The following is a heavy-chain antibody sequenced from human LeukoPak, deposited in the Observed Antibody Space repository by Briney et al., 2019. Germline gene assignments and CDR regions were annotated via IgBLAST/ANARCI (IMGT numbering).Heavy chain of an antibody. CDR3: ASQVYSSGWNFDY. Sequence: GGSLRLSCAASGFTFSSYWMSWVRQAPGKGLEWVANIKQDGSEKYYVDSAKGRFTISRDNAKNSLYLQMNSLRAEDTAVYYCASQVYSSGWNFDYWGQGTLVTVSS. CDR2: IKQDGSEK. V-gene: IGHV3-7*01. D-gene: IGHD6-19*01. CDR1: GFTFSSYW. J-gene: IGHJ4*02.